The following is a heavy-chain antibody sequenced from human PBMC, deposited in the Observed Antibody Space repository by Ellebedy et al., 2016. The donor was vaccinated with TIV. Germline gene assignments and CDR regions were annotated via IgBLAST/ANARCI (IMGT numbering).Heavy chain of an antibody. V-gene: IGHV7-4-1*02. CDR2: INTDTGNP. CDR3: ARDGGGWSSADF. Sequence: ASVKVSCKASGYTFSSNDVNWVRQAAGQGLEWMGWINTDTGNPTYAQGFTGRFVFSFDTSISTAYLEISSLKTEDTAVYYCARDGGGWSSADFWGRGTLVTVSS. J-gene: IGHJ4*02. D-gene: IGHD6-19*01. CDR1: GYTFSSND.